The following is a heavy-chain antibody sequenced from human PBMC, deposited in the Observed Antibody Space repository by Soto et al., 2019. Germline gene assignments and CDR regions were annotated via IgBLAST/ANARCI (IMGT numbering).Heavy chain of an antibody. CDR2: ISGTDSRT. V-gene: IGHV3-23*01. Sequence: EVQILESGGSLVQPGGSLRLSCTASGFTFSSAAMNWVRQAPGKGLEWVSIISGTDSRTYYADSVKGRFTISRDNSRNTLYLDMISPRAEDTAVYYCARSLDIHYKNWFDPWGHGTLVTVSS. J-gene: IGHJ5*02. D-gene: IGHD4-4*01. CDR1: GFTFSSAA. CDR3: ARSLDIHYKNWFDP.